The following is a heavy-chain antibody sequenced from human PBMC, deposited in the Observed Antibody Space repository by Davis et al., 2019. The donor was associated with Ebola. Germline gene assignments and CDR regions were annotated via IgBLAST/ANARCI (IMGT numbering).Heavy chain of an antibody. CDR1: GGSFSGYY. CDR2: IDHSGIR. Sequence: MPSETLSLTRAVYGGSFSGYYWNWIRQSPGKGLEWIGEIDHSGIRTYNPSLESRVTMSVDTSKNQFSLRLKSLTAADTAVYYCSDWNRWGQGTLVTVSS. CDR3: SDWNR. V-gene: IGHV4-34*01. D-gene: IGHD1-1*01. J-gene: IGHJ4*02.